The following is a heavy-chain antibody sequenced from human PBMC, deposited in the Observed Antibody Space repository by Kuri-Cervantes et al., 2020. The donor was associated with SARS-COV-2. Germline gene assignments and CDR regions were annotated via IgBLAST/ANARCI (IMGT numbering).Heavy chain of an antibody. D-gene: IGHD3-10*01. V-gene: IGHV1-69*10. CDR3: ATDGVSGSLSLDF. Sequence: SVKVSCKASGCTFSTAIISWVRQGPGQGLEWMGGIMPALGMPNYAQKFRDRVTITADTSTATAFLELSGLKSEDTALYCCATDGVSGSLSLDFWGQGTLVTVSS. CDR2: IMPALGMP. CDR1: GCTFSTAI. J-gene: IGHJ4*02.